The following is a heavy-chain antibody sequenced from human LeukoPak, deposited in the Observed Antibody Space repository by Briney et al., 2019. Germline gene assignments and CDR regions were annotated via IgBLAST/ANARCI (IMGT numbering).Heavy chain of an antibody. D-gene: IGHD4-17*01. CDR1: GGSISSGDYY. J-gene: IGHJ4*02. CDR3: AREGYGDYVY. Sequence: SETPSLTCTVSGGSISSGDYYWSWIRQHPGKGLEWIGYISYSGSTYYNPSLESRVTISVDTSKNQFSLKLSSVTAADTAVYYCAREGYGDYVYWGQGALVTVSS. CDR2: ISYSGST. V-gene: IGHV4-31*03.